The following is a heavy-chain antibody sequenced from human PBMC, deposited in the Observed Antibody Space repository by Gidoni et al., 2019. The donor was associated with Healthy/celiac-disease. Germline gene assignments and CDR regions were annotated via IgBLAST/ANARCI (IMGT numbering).Heavy chain of an antibody. Sequence: EVQLVESGGGLVQPGGSLRLSCAASGFTFRSYRMTWVRQAPGKGLEWVSYISSSSSTIYYADSVKGRFTISRDNAKNSLYLQMNSLRDEDTAVYYCARDGPYYYDSSGYFKPSPTYFDYWGQGTLVTVSS. CDR2: ISSSSSTI. D-gene: IGHD3-22*01. CDR1: GFTFRSYR. V-gene: IGHV3-48*02. J-gene: IGHJ4*02. CDR3: ARDGPYYYDSSGYFKPSPTYFDY.